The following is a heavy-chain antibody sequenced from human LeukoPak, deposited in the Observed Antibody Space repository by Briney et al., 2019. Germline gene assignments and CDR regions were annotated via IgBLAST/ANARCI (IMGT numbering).Heavy chain of an antibody. CDR3: ARVGAEYHDGTGYPTYWYFDL. Sequence: GGSLRLSCAASGFTFSSYAMSWVRQAPGKGLEWVSAISGSGGSTYYADSVKGRFTISRDNSKNTLYLQMNSLRAEDTAVYYCARVGAEYHDGTGYPTYWYFDLWGRGTLVSVSS. J-gene: IGHJ2*01. V-gene: IGHV3-23*01. CDR1: GFTFSSYA. CDR2: ISGSGGST. D-gene: IGHD3-22*01.